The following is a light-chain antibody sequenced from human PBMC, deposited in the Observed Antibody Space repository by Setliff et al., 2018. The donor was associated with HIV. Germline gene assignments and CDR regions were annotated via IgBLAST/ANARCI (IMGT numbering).Light chain of an antibody. V-gene: IGLV2-14*03. CDR2: DVS. Sequence: QSALTQPASVSASPGQSIAVSCTGTSSDIGGYNYVSWYQQHPGKAPKLIIYDVSNRPSGVSDRFSGSKSGNTASLTISGLQAEDEADYYCTSSTSSSTYVFGTGTKGTVL. CDR3: TSSTSSSTYV. CDR1: SSDIGGYNY. J-gene: IGLJ1*01.